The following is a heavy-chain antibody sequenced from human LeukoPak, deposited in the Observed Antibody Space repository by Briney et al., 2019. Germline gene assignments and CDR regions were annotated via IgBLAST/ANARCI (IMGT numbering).Heavy chain of an antibody. Sequence: GGSLRLSCTATGFTFSNYWMSWVRQTPEKGLEWVANIKQDGSETVYVDSVKGRFTISRDNAQSSLYLQMNSLRAEDTAVYYCARGGSSVTPADYWGQGTLVTVSS. CDR1: GFTFSNYW. D-gene: IGHD6-19*01. J-gene: IGHJ4*02. CDR3: ARGGSSVTPADY. CDR2: IKQDGSET. V-gene: IGHV3-7*04.